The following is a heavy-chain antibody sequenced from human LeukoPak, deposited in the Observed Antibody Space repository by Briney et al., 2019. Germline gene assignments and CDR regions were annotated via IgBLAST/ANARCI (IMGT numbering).Heavy chain of an antibody. J-gene: IGHJ4*02. Sequence: PSETLSLTCTVSGGSISSYHWSWIRQPPGEGLEGIGYIYYSGSTNYNPSLKSRVTISVDTSKNQFSLKLSSVTAADTAVYYCARIYSGSPVDYWGQGTLVTVSS. CDR2: IYYSGST. D-gene: IGHD1-26*01. CDR3: ARIYSGSPVDY. V-gene: IGHV4-59*08. CDR1: GGSISSYH.